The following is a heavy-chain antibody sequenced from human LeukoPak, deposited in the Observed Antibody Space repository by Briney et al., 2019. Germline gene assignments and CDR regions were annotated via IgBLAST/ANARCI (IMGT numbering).Heavy chain of an antibody. V-gene: IGHV4-59*08. CDR1: GGSISNYY. D-gene: IGHD6-19*01. CDR2: IHYSGST. J-gene: IGHJ5*02. CDR3: ARQGQWLADGRRWFDP. Sequence: SETLSLTCTVSGGSISNYYWSWIRQAPGKGLEWVGSIHYSGSTNYNPSLKSRVTISVDTSKTKNQLSLKLRSVTAADTATYYCARQGQWLADGRRWFDPWGQGTLVTVSS.